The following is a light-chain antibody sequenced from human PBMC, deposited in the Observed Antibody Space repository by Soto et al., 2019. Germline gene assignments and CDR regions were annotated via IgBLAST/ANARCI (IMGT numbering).Light chain of an antibody. Sequence: QSALTQPASLSGSPGQSITISCTGTSGDVGGYNYVSWYQQHPGKAPKLMIYDVSHRPSGVSNRFSGSKSGNTASLTISGLQAEDEADYYCSSYTSSSTVFGGGTKLTVL. J-gene: IGLJ3*02. V-gene: IGLV2-14*03. CDR3: SSYTSSSTV. CDR2: DVS. CDR1: SGDVGGYNY.